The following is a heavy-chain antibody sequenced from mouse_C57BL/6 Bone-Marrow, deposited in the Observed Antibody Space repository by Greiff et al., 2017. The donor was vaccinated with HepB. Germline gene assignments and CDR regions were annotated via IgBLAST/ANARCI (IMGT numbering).Heavy chain of an antibody. V-gene: IGHV5-16*01. CDR2: INYDGSST. Sequence: DVKLVESEGGLVQPGSSMKLSCTASGFTFSDYYMAWVRQVPEKGLEWVANINYDGSSTYYLDSLKSRFIISRDNAKNILYLQMSSLKSEDTATYYCAREDYGYYAMDYWGQGTSVTVSS. CDR3: AREDYGYYAMDY. D-gene: IGHD1-1*01. CDR1: GFTFSDYY. J-gene: IGHJ4*01.